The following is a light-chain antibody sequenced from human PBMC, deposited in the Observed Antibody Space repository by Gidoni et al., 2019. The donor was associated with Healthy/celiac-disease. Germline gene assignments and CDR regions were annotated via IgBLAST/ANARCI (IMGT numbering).Light chain of an antibody. CDR2: KAS. J-gene: IGKJ2*04. V-gene: IGKV1-5*03. Sequence: IQMPQSPSTLSASVGDRVTITCRASQSISSWLAWYQQKPGKAPKLLIYKASSLESGVPSRFSGSGSGTEFTLTISSLQPDDFATYYCQQYNSYSLCSFGQXTKLEIK. CDR1: QSISSW. CDR3: QQYNSYSLCS.